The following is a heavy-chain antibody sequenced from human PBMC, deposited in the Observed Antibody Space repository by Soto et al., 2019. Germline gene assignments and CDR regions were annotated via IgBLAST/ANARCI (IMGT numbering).Heavy chain of an antibody. CDR3: ARTIMATVTTPDYFDY. CDR2: IYYSGST. D-gene: IGHD1-7*01. V-gene: IGHV4-31*03. Sequence: QVQLQESGPGLVKPSQTLSLTCTVSGGSISSGGYYWSWIRQHPGKGLEWIGYIYYSGSTYYNPSLKSRVTISVDTSKNQFSLKLSSVTAADTAVYYCARTIMATVTTPDYFDYWGQGTLVTVSS. J-gene: IGHJ4*02. CDR1: GGSISSGGYY.